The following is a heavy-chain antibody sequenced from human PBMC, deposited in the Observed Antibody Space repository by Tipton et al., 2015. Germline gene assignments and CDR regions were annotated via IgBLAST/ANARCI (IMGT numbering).Heavy chain of an antibody. J-gene: IGHJ6*02. CDR3: ARDLEHGMDV. V-gene: IGHV4-61*01. CDR1: GGSVSSANYY. CDR2: IQYSGST. Sequence: LRLSCSVSGGSVSSANYYWSWIRQPPGKELEWIGYIQYSGSTNYNPSLKSRVTISVDTSKNQFSLKLNSVTAADTAVYYCARDLEHGMDVWGQGTTVTVSS. D-gene: IGHD5-24*01.